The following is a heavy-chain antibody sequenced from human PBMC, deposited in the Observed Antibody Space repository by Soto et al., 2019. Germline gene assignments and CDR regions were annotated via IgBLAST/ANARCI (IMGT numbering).Heavy chain of an antibody. CDR1: GGSVSSSSYS. D-gene: IGHD3-22*01. J-gene: IGHJ4*02. V-gene: IGHV4-39*07. CDR2: IYSGENT. CDR3: ARVRREYDNSGPVDY. Sequence: SETLSLTCTVSGGSVSSSSYSWGWIRQSPGKGLEWIGTIYSGENTYYNPSLQSRVTMSVDRSRNQFSLKLNSVTAADTAVYYCARVRREYDNSGPVDYWGQGTLVTVSS.